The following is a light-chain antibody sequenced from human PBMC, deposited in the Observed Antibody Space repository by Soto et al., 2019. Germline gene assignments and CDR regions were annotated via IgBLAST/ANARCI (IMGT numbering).Light chain of an antibody. CDR2: DAS. CDR1: QSVSSN. Sequence: ETVMTQSPATLSVSPGERPTLSCRASQSVSSNLAWYQQKPGQAPRLLIYDASTRATGIPARFSGSGSGTDFTLTISRLQSEDFAVYYCQQYNTWPLTFGPGTKVDIK. V-gene: IGKV3-15*01. J-gene: IGKJ3*01. CDR3: QQYNTWPLT.